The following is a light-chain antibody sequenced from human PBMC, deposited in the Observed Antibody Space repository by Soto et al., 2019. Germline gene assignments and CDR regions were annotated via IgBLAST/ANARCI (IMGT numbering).Light chain of an antibody. CDR3: LQYGSSPTWT. J-gene: IGKJ1*01. CDR2: GAS. V-gene: IGKV3-20*01. Sequence: EIVLTQSPGTLSLSPGERATLSCMASQSVSSSYLAWYQQKHGQATRVLIYGASSRATGIADRFSGSGSGTDFTLTIGRLEPEDFGVYYCLQYGSSPTWTFGQGTKVEIK. CDR1: QSVSSSY.